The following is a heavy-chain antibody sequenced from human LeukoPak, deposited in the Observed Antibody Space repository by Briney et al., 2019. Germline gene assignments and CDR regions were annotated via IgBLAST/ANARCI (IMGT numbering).Heavy chain of an antibody. Sequence: SETLSLTCAVYGGSFSGYYWSWIRQPPGKGLEWIGEINHSGSTNYNPSLKSRVTISVDTSKNQFSLKLSSVTAADTAVYYCARARAVAAPFDYWGQGTLVTVPS. V-gene: IGHV4-34*01. CDR2: INHSGST. D-gene: IGHD6-19*01. CDR3: ARARAVAAPFDY. J-gene: IGHJ4*02. CDR1: GGSFSGYY.